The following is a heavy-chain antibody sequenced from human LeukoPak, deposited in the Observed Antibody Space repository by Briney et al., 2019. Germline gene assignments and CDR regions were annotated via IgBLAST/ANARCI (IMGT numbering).Heavy chain of an antibody. CDR2: INGGGDNT. CDR3: ARNDYGDYAHAEYFQH. Sequence: GGSLRLSCAAYGFTVSSNYMSWVRQAPGKGLEWVSAINGGGDNTFYADSVKGRFTISRDNSKNTLYLQMSSLRAEDTAVYYCARNDYGDYAHAEYFQHWGQGTLVTVSS. D-gene: IGHD4-17*01. V-gene: IGHV3-23*01. CDR1: GFTVSSNY. J-gene: IGHJ1*01.